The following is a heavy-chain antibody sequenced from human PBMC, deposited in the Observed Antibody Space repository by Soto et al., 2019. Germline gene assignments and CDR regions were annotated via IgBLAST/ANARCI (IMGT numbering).Heavy chain of an antibody. CDR1: GFTFEDYS. Sequence: GGSLRLSCVASGFTFEDYSLHWVRQVPGKGLEWVAGISGNSGSSGYADSVRGRFTVSRDNAKNSLFLQMNSLSPEDTALYYCTKRRSARPGFDAFDLWGQGTMVTVSS. D-gene: IGHD3-10*01. CDR3: TKRRSARPGFDAFDL. CDR2: ISGNSGSS. V-gene: IGHV3-9*01. J-gene: IGHJ3*01.